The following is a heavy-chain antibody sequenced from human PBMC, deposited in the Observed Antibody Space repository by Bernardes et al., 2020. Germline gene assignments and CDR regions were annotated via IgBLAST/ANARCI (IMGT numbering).Heavy chain of an antibody. V-gene: IGHV4-4*07. CDR2: IYTSGST. D-gene: IGHD2-8*01. CDR3: AREGYCTNGVCYTRVRYYYYGMDV. Sequence: SETLSLTCTVSGGSISSYYWSWIRQPAGKGLEWIGRIYTSGSTNYNPSLKSRVTMSVDTSKNQFSLKLSSVTAADTAVYYCAREGYCTNGVCYTRVRYYYYGMDVWGQGTTVTVSS. J-gene: IGHJ6*02. CDR1: GGSISSYY.